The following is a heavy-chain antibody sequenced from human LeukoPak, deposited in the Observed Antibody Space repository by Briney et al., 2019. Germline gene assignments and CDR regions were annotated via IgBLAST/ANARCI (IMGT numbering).Heavy chain of an antibody. CDR2: ISAYNGNT. D-gene: IGHD2/OR15-2a*01. CDR1: GYTFTSYG. CDR3: ARVPNTRKPYFPLTSTEHYFDY. J-gene: IGHJ4*02. V-gene: IGHV1-18*01. Sequence: GASVKVSCKASGYTFTSYGISWVRQAPGQGLEWMGWISAYNGNTNYAQKLQGRVTMTTDTSTSTAYMELRSLRSDDTAVYYCARVPNTRKPYFPLTSTEHYFDYWGQGTLVTVSS.